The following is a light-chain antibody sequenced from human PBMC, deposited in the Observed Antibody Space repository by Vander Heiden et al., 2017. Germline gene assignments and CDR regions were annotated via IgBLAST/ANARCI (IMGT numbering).Light chain of an antibody. CDR2: QES. CDR1: KLGDKY. V-gene: IGLV3-1*01. Sequence: SSDLTQPPSLSVSPGQTASITCSGDKLGDKYACWYQQKPGQSPVLVIYQESKRPSGIPERFSGSNSGNTATLTISGTQAMDEADYYCQAWDSSTVVFGGGTKLTVL. J-gene: IGLJ2*01. CDR3: QAWDSSTVV.